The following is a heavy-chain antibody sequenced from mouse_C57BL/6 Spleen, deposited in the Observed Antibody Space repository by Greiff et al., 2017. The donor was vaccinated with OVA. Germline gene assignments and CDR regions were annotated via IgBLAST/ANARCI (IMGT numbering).Heavy chain of an antibody. V-gene: IGHV3-6*01. CDR1: GYSITSGYY. CDR3: ARERGYDNAMDY. J-gene: IGHJ4*01. Sequence: EVQLVESGPGLVKPSQSLSLTCSVTGYSITSGYYWNWIRQFPGNKLEWMGYISYDGSNNYNPSLKNRISITRDTSKNQFFLKLNSVTTEDTATYYCARERGYDNAMDYWGQGTSVTVSS. CDR2: ISYDGSN. D-gene: IGHD2-2*01.